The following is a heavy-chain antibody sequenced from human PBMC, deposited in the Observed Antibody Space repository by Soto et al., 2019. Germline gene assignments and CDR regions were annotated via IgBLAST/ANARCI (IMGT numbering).Heavy chain of an antibody. D-gene: IGHD3-3*01. Sequence: EVQLVESGGGLVKPGGSLRLSCAASGFTFSSYSMNWVRQAPGKGLEWVSSISSSSSYIYYADSVKRRFTISRDNAKNSLYLQMNSLRAEDTAVYYCARDMGITIFGVVTPGAFDIWGQGTMVTVSS. CDR3: ARDMGITIFGVVTPGAFDI. CDR2: ISSSSSYI. V-gene: IGHV3-21*01. J-gene: IGHJ3*02. CDR1: GFTFSSYS.